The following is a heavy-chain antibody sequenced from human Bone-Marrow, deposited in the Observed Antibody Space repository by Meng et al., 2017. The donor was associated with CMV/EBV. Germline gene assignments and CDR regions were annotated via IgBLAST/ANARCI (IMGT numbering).Heavy chain of an antibody. V-gene: IGHV3-7*01. CDR1: GFTFISYS. CDR2: IKKDGSEK. J-gene: IGHJ4*02. CDR3: ARVTVVLASDY. Sequence: GESLKISCAASGFTFISYSMTWVRQTPGKGLEWVASIKKDGSEKYYVDSVKGRFTISRDNAKNSLYLQMNSLRAEDTAVYYCARVTVVLASDYWGQGTLVTVSS. D-gene: IGHD4-23*01.